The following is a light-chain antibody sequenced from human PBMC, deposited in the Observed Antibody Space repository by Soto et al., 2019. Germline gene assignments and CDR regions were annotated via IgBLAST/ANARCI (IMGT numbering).Light chain of an antibody. V-gene: IGKV3-15*01. Sequence: EIVMTQSPATLSVSPGERATLSCRASQSVSNRLAWYQQKPGQAPRLLIYGASTRPTGIPARFSGSGSGTEFTLTISSLQSEDFAVYYCXQYNNWPPMYTFGQGTKLEIK. CDR3: XQYNNWPPMYT. CDR2: GAS. J-gene: IGKJ2*01. CDR1: QSVSNR.